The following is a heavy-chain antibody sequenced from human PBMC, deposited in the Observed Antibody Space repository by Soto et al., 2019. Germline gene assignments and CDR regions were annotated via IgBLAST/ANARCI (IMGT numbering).Heavy chain of an antibody. CDR3: ARDLSSYSSSWPH. J-gene: IGHJ4*02. D-gene: IGHD6-13*01. CDR1: GYTFTGYY. V-gene: IGHV1-2*04. Sequence: QVQLVQSGAEVKKPGASVKVSCKASGYTFTGYYMHWVRQAPGQGLEWMGWINPNSGGTNYAQKFHGWVTMTRDTSISTAYMELSRLRSDDTAVYYCARDLSSYSSSWPHWGQGTLVTVSS. CDR2: INPNSGGT.